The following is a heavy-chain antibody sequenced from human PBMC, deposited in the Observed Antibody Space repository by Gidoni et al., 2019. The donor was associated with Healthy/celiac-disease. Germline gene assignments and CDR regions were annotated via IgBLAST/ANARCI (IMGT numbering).Heavy chain of an antibody. V-gene: IGHV3-49*05. Sequence: EVQLVESGGGLVKPGRSLRLSCTASGFPFGDYAMSWFRQAPGKGLEWVGLIRSKAYGGTTEYAASVKGRFTISRDDSKSIAYLQMNSLKTEDTAVYYCTRDVRAGGYYYGMDVWGQGTTVTVSS. CDR3: TRDVRAGGYYYGMDV. CDR1: GFPFGDYA. D-gene: IGHD3-10*02. CDR2: IRSKAYGGTT. J-gene: IGHJ6*02.